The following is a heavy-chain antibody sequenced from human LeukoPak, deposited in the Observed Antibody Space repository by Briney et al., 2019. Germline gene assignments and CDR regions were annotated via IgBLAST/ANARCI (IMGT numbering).Heavy chain of an antibody. V-gene: IGHV3-48*03. D-gene: IGHD6-19*01. CDR2: ISGGGNTV. Sequence: GGSLRLSCAASGVTFSSYEMNWVRQAPGKGLEWVSYISGGGNTVHYADSVKGRFTISRDNTKNSLYLQMNSLRAEDTAVYYCARVPGSSGWNYYFGYWGQGTLVTVSS. J-gene: IGHJ4*02. CDR3: ARVPGSSGWNYYFGY. CDR1: GVTFSSYE.